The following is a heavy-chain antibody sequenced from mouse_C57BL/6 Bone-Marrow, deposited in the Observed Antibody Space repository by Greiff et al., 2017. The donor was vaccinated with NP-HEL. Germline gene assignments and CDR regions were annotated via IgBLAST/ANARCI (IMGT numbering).Heavy chain of an antibody. V-gene: IGHV10-3*01. CDR1: GFTFNTYA. CDR3: VREGVPRYFDV. Sequence: EVQLVESGGGLVQPKGSLKLSCAASGFTFNTYAMHWVRQAPGKGLEWVARIRSKISNYATYYADTVKDRFTISRDDSQSMLYLQMNNLKTEDTAMYYCVREGVPRYFDVWGTGTTVTVSS. J-gene: IGHJ1*03. CDR2: IRSKISNYAT.